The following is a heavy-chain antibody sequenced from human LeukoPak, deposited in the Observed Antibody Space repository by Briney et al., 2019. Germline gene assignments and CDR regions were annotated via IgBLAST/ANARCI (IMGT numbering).Heavy chain of an antibody. CDR3: ARGRGSSWYFH. CDR1: GGSISNYY. J-gene: IGHJ4*02. CDR2: IYYSGST. Sequence: SETLSLTCTVSGGSISNYYWSWIRQPPGKGLEWIGYIYYSGSTNYNPSLKSRVTISVDTSKNQFSLKLSSVTAADTAVYYCARGRGSSWYFHWGQGTLVTVSS. V-gene: IGHV4-59*01. D-gene: IGHD6-13*01.